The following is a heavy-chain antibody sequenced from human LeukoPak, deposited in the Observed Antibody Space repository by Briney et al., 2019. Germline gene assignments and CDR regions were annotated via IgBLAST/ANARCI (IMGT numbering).Heavy chain of an antibody. J-gene: IGHJ3*01. CDR1: GFTFTNYW. CDR3: VRDGGRYSYASD. D-gene: IGHD5-18*01. CDR2: IKKDGSEK. Sequence: GALRLSCAASGFTFTNYWMSWVRQAPGKGLEWVANIKKDGSEKNYVDSVRGRLTISRDNAESSLHLQMNSLRAEDTAVYYCVRDGGRYSYASDWGQGTMVIVSS. V-gene: IGHV3-7*01.